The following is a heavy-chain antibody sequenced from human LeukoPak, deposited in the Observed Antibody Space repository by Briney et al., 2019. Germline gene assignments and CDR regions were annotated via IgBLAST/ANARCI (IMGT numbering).Heavy chain of an antibody. V-gene: IGHV3-21*04. J-gene: IGHJ6*02. D-gene: IGHD1-14*01. CDR3: ARDPLRTFADYYYYGMDV. CDR2: ISSSSSYI. CDR1: GFTFSSYS. Sequence: PGGSLRLSCAASGFTFSSYSMNWVRQAPGKGLEWVSSISSSSSYIYYADSVKGRFTISRDNAKDSLYLQMNSLRAEDTAVYYCARDPLRTFADYYYYGMDVWGQGTTVTVSS.